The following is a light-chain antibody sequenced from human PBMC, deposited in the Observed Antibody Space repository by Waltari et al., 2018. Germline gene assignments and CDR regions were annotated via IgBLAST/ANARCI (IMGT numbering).Light chain of an antibody. CDR1: SSDVGGYTY. Sequence: QSALTQPPSASGSPGQSVTISCTGTSSDVGGYTYVSWYQQHPGKAPKLMIYEDSKRPSGVPDRFSGSKSGNTASLTVSGLQAEDEADYYCSSYAGSSYVFGTGTKVTVL. V-gene: IGLV2-8*01. CDR2: EDS. J-gene: IGLJ1*01. CDR3: SSYAGSSYV.